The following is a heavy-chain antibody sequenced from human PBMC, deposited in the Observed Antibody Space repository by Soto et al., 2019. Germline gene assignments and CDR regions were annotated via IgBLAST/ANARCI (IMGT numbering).Heavy chain of an antibody. D-gene: IGHD1-7*01. CDR2: IKSKTDGGTT. Sequence: GGSLRLSCAASGFTFSNAWMSWVRQAPGKGLEWVGRIKSKTDGGTTDYAAPVKGRFTISRDDSKNTLYLQMNSLKTEDTAVYYCTTLTELELLGYYYYGMDVWGQGTTVTVSS. CDR1: GFTFSNAW. CDR3: TTLTELELLGYYYYGMDV. J-gene: IGHJ6*02. V-gene: IGHV3-15*01.